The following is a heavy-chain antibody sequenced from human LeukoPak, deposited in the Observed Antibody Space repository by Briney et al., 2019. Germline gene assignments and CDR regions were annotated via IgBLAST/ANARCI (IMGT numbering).Heavy chain of an antibody. CDR1: GFTVSSNY. J-gene: IGHJ3*02. V-gene: IGHV3-66*01. D-gene: IGHD6-19*01. CDR2: IYSGGST. Sequence: GGSLRLSCAASGFTVSSNYMSWVRQAPGKGLEWVSVIYSGGSTYYADSVKGGFTISRDNSKNTLYLQMNSLRAEDTAVYYCARGVIAVAGIDAFDIWGQGTMVTVSS. CDR3: ARGVIAVAGIDAFDI.